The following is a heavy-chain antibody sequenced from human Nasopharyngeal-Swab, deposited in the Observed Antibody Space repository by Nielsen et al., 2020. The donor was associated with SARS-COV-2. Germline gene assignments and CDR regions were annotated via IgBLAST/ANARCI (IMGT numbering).Heavy chain of an antibody. CDR1: GVSYDFMEAFY. J-gene: IGHJ2*01. CDR3: ARGTRGYSLYWYFDL. V-gene: IGHV4-61*08. D-gene: IGHD3-22*01. CDR2: CSGGGNC. Sequence: SETLCLTCTVSGVSYDFMEAFYWAGIRQAPGQGLEWIGSCSGGGNCNFNPSLKSRVTIKSDTSKRELSLKLDSVTTADTAVYYCARGTRGYSLYWYFDLWGRGTLVTVSS.